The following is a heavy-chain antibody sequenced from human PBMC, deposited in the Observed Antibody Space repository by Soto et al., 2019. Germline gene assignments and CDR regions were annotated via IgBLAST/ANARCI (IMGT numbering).Heavy chain of an antibody. Sequence: QVQFVQSGAEVKKPGASVKVSCKASGYNFTTYAIHWVRQAPGQRLEWMGWINTGKGNTKYSQKFQGRVTITRDTSASTAYMVLSSLRSGDTAVYYCARDPWGGAVDAFDIWGQGTMVTVSS. D-gene: IGHD3-10*01. V-gene: IGHV1-3*04. CDR1: GYNFTTYA. CDR3: ARDPWGGAVDAFDI. J-gene: IGHJ3*02. CDR2: INTGKGNT.